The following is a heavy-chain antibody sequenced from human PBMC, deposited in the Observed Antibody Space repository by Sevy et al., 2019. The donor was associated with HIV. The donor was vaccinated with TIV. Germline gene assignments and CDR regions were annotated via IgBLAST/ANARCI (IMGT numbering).Heavy chain of an antibody. CDR2: IYYSGRT. V-gene: IGHV4-59*08. Sequence: SETLSLTCTVSGGSISTYYWTWIRQPPGKGLEWIGYIYYSGRTNYNPSLKSRVTISVDTSTNHFSLKLRSVTAADTAVYYCARHSYYDFWSVYPVGYFDYWGQGTLVTVSS. CDR3: ARHSYYDFWSVYPVGYFDY. CDR1: GGSISTYY. J-gene: IGHJ4*02. D-gene: IGHD3-3*01.